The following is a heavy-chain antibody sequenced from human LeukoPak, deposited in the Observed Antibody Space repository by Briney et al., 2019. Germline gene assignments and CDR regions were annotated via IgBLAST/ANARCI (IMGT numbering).Heavy chain of an antibody. J-gene: IGHJ4*02. CDR1: GFSFSSHW. CDR2: IKQDGSEK. CDR3: ARGSGYYYY. D-gene: IGHD3-22*01. V-gene: IGHV3-7*05. Sequence: PGGSLRLSCAASGFSFSSHWMSWVRQAAGRLLEWVANIKQDGSEKYYVDSVKGRFTISRDNAKNSLYLQMNSLRAEETAVYYCARGSGYYYYWGQGTLVTVSS.